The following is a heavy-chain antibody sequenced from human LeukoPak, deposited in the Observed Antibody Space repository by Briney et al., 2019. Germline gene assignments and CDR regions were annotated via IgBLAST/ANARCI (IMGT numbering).Heavy chain of an antibody. CDR3: AKDIRLADFWSGYYTGFDY. Sequence: PGGSLRLSCAASGFTFDDYAMHWVRHAPGQGLEWVSGISWNSGSIGYADSVKSRFTISRDSAKNSLYLQMNSLRSEGTALYYCAKDIRLADFWSGYYTGFDYWGQGTLVTVSS. CDR2: ISWNSGSI. V-gene: IGHV3-9*01. CDR1: GFTFDDYA. D-gene: IGHD3-3*01. J-gene: IGHJ4*02.